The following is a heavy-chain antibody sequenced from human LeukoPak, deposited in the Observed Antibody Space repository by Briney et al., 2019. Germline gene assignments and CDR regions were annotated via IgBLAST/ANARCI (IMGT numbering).Heavy chain of an antibody. D-gene: IGHD3-10*01. CDR1: GFTFSSYW. CDR3: ARLWFGELSTPDY. CDR2: IKQDGSEK. V-gene: IGHV3-7*03. Sequence: GGSLRLSCAASGFTFSSYWMSWVRQAPGKGLEWVANIKQDGSEKYYVDSVKGRFTISRDNAKNSLYLQMNSLRAEDTAVYYCARLWFGELSTPDYWGQGTLVTVSS. J-gene: IGHJ4*02.